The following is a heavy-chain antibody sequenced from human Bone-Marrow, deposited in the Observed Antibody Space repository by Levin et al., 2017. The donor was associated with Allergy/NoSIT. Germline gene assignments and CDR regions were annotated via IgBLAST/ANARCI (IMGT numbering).Heavy chain of an antibody. V-gene: IGHV4-59*01. D-gene: IGHD6-19*01. CDR3: ARLYTSGWYWFDP. J-gene: IGHJ5*02. Sequence: PSETLSLTCTVSGGSISTSDWSWIRQPPGKGLEWIGFISNTGSTNYNPSLKSRVTISVDTSNNQFSLRVKSVTAADTAVYYCARLYTSGWYWFDPWGQGTLVTVSS. CDR1: GGSISTSD. CDR2: ISNTGST.